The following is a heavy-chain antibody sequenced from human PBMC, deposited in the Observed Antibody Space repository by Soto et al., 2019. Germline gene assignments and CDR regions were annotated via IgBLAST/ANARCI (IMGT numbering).Heavy chain of an antibody. V-gene: IGHV4-39*02. J-gene: IGHJ4*02. CDR3: ARGGEAVADY. D-gene: IGHD3-16*01. CDR1: GCSSSSSNLY. CDR2: IYHSEST. Sequence: SETLTLSYNVSGCSSSSSNLYWGWIRQPPGKGLEWSGSIYHSESTYYNPSLKSRVTISVDTSKNHFSLSLSSLTASDTAVYYCARGGEAVADYWGQGTLVTVS.